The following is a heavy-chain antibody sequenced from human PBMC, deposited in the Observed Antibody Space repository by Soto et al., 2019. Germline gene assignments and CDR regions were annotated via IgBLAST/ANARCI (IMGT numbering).Heavy chain of an antibody. V-gene: IGHV4-39*01. CDR3: ARNGLRIFGVVIPWCAP. Sequence: QLQLQESGPGLVKPSETLSLTCTVSGGSISSSSYYWGWIRQPPGKGLEWIGSIYYSGSTYYNPSLKSRVTLPVDTHKTHSSLKRGSVPAGDRAVYYCARNGLRIFGVVIPWCAPWGRGTRVPFS. CDR1: GGSISSSSYY. CDR2: IYYSGST. J-gene: IGHJ5*02. D-gene: IGHD3-3*01.